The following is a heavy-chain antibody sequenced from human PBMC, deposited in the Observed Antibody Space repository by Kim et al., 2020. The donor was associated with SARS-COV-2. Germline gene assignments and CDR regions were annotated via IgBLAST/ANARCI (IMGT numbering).Heavy chain of an antibody. CDR2: IYYSGST. J-gene: IGHJ6*01. CDR1: GGSVSSGSYY. Sequence: SETLSLTCTVSGGSVSSGSYYWSWIRQPPGKGLEWIGYIYYSGSTNYNPSLKSRVTISVDTSKNQFSLKLSSVTAADTAVYYCARDHVTAVAGGNYYYY. V-gene: IGHV4-61*01. D-gene: IGHD6-19*01. CDR3: ARDHVTAVAGGNYYYY.